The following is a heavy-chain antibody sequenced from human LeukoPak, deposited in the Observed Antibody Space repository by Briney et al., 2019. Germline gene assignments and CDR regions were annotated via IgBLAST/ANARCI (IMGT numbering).Heavy chain of an antibody. V-gene: IGHV4-4*07. CDR3: ARCSGYSGSYQFDY. CDR1: GGSISSYY. J-gene: IGHJ4*02. CDR2: IYTSGST. Sequence: PSETLSLTCTVSGGSISSYYLSWIRQPAGKGLEWIGRIYTSGSTNYNPSLKSRVTMSVDTSKNQFSLKLSSVTAADTAVYYCARCSGYSGSYQFDYWGQGTLVTVSS. D-gene: IGHD1-26*01.